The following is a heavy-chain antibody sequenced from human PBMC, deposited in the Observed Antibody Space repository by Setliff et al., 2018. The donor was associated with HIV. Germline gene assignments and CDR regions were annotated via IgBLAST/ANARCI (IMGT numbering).Heavy chain of an antibody. V-gene: IGHV3-66*03. Sequence: GGSLRLSCEASGFTVSSSYVAWVRQAPGKGLEWVSTIYRSGNTYYADSVKGRFTISRDTSKNTLFLQMHGLRPEDTAVYYCARDRGYDNYYFYYMDVWGKGTTVTVS. CDR2: IYRSGNT. D-gene: IGHD5-12*01. CDR1: GFTVSSSY. CDR3: ARDRGYDNYYFYYMDV. J-gene: IGHJ6*03.